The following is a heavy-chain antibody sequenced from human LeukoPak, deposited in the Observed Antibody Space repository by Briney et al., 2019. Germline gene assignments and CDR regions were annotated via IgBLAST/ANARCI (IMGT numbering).Heavy chain of an antibody. D-gene: IGHD3-22*01. CDR3: ARDGPRYYDSSGYLTEYFQH. J-gene: IGHJ1*01. Sequence: ASVKVSCKASGGTFSSYAISWVRQAPGQGLEWMGRIIPIFGTANYAQKFQGRVTITADKSTSTAYMELSSLRSEDTAVYYCARDGPRYYDSSGYLTEYFQHWGQGTLVTVSS. CDR1: GGTFSSYA. CDR2: IIPIFGTA. V-gene: IGHV1-69*06.